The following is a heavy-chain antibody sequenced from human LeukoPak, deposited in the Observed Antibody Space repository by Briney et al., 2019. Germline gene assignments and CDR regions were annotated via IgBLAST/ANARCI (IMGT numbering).Heavy chain of an antibody. V-gene: IGHV3-23*01. Sequence: GGSLRLSCAASGFTFSSYAMSWVRQAPGKGLEWVSAISGSGGSTYYADSVKGRFAISRDNSKNTLCLQMNSLRAEDTAVHYCAKDIAAAGTIWGQGTLVTVSS. D-gene: IGHD6-13*01. CDR3: AKDIAAAGTI. CDR1: GFTFSSYA. J-gene: IGHJ4*02. CDR2: ISGSGGST.